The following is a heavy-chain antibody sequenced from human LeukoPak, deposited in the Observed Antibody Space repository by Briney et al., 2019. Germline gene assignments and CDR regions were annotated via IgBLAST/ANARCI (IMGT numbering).Heavy chain of an antibody. CDR1: GFTFSSYS. Sequence: GGSLRLSCTASGFTFSSYSMSWVRQGPGSGLEWVSAISGSGDTTFYADSVKGRFTISRDNSKKTLYLQVNSLRAEDTAVYFCAKELTTERTPGVDSWGQGTLVTVSS. CDR3: AKELTTERTPGVDS. D-gene: IGHD4-17*01. CDR2: ISGSGDTT. V-gene: IGHV3-23*01. J-gene: IGHJ4*02.